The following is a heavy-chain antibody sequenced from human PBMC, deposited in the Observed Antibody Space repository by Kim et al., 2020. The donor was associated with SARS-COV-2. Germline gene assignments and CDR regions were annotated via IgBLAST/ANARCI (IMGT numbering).Heavy chain of an antibody. CDR1: GGSISTHY. Sequence: SETLSLTCSVSGGSISTHYWSWLRQPPGKGLEWIGSVYYSGSTNYNPSLKSRVTMSVATSNNQFSLNLTSVTAADTAVYYCAREGGSSSTHLDDWGQGTLVTVSS. CDR3: AREGGSSSTHLDD. D-gene: IGHD2-2*01. CDR2: VYYSGST. J-gene: IGHJ4*02. V-gene: IGHV4-59*11.